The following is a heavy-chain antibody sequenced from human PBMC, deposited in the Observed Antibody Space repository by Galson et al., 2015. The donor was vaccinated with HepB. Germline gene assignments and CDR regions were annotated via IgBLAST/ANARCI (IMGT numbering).Heavy chain of an antibody. D-gene: IGHD4-17*01. CDR1: GFNFRGYY. CDR3: ARVADSHYGDHTHFDS. CDR2: ISSNTGTYT. Sequence: SLRLSCAASGFNFRGYYMSWIRQTPGKGLEWLSYISSNTGTYTNYADSVKRRLTISREHAENSLYLQMSSLRVEDTAVYSCARVADSHYGDHTHFDSWGQGTLVTVSS. V-gene: IGHV3-11*06. J-gene: IGHJ4*02.